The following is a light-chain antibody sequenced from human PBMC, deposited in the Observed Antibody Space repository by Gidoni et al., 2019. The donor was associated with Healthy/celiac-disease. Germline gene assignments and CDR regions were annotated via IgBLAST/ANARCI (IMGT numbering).Light chain of an antibody. CDR3: QAWDSSTVV. V-gene: IGLV3-1*01. J-gene: IGLJ2*01. CDR2: QDS. CDR1: KLGDKY. Sequence: SYELTQPPSVYVSPGQTARIPCSGDKLGDKYACWHQQKPGQSPVLVIYQDSKRPAGIPARFSGSNSGNTATLTISGTQAMDEADYYCQAWDSSTVVFGGGTKLTVL.